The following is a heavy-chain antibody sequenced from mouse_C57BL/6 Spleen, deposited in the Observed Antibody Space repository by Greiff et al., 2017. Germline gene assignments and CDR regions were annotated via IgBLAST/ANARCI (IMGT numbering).Heavy chain of an antibody. J-gene: IGHJ1*03. CDR3: AREGVRVLRPRDDV. CDR1: GYSITSGYY. V-gene: IGHV3-6*01. CDR2: INYDGSN. D-gene: IGHD1-1*01. Sequence: EVKLQESGPGLVKPSQSLSLTCSVTGYSITSGYYWNWIRQFPGNQLEWVGYINYDGSNNYNPSLKNPISLTRDTSKNQFSLKLNSVTTEDTATYYCAREGVRVLRPRDDVWGTGTTVTVSS.